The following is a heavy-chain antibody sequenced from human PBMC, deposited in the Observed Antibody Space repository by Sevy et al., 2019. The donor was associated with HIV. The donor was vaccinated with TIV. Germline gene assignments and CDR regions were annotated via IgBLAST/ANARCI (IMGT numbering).Heavy chain of an antibody. Sequence: SETLSLTCTVSGGSIASSTYYWAWIRQPPGKGLEWIGSIYHTGKTYYSPSLESRLTISADTSKDQFSLRLTSVAAADTAVYYFARQCQRGKVAVPAQAHFFDYWGQGTLVTVSS. CDR1: GGSIASSTYY. CDR3: ARQCQRGKVAVPAQAHFFDY. J-gene: IGHJ4*02. V-gene: IGHV4-39*01. CDR2: IYHTGKT. D-gene: IGHD2-21*02.